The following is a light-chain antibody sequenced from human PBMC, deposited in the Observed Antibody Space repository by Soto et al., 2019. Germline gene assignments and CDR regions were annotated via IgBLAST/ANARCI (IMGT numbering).Light chain of an antibody. CDR3: GADHGSGSTFVYV. CDR2: VGAGGLVG. CDR1: SGYSNYK. J-gene: IGLJ1*01. Sequence: QPVLTQPTSASASLGASVTLTCTLSSGYSNYKVDWYQQRPGKGPRFVMRVGAGGLVGSKGDGIPDRFSALGSGLNRYLIIKDIQEEDETDYHCGADHGSGSTFVYVFGTGTKVTVL. V-gene: IGLV9-49*01.